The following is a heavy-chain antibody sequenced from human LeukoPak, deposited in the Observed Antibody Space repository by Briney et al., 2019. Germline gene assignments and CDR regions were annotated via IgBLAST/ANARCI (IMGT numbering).Heavy chain of an antibody. V-gene: IGHV1-18*01. D-gene: IGHD2-2*01. CDR3: ARDESSYIVVVPAANWFDP. Sequence: GASVRLSRKASGYTFTSYGISWVRRPPGQALVWVGWIRSYNGNTTYAQKLQGRVTMTTDTSTRTAYRELRSLRSDDTAVYYCARDESSYIVVVPAANWFDPWGQGTLVTVSS. CDR1: GYTFTSYG. CDR2: IRSYNGNT. J-gene: IGHJ5*02.